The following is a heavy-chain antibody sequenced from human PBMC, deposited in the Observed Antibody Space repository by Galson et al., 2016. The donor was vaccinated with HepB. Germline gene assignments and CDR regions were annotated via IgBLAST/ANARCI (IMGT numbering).Heavy chain of an antibody. CDR3: AKLMGDWGDRSTGFVDY. CDR2: IWYDGNNK. J-gene: IGHJ4*02. Sequence: SLRLSCAASGVTFSNYGMHWVRQAPGKGLEWVAFIWYDGNNKNYADSVKGRFTISKDKSKNTVYLHMNNLRAEDTAIYYCAKLMGDWGDRSTGFVDYWGQGTLVTVSS. CDR1: GVTFSNYG. V-gene: IGHV3-33*03. D-gene: IGHD1-1*01.